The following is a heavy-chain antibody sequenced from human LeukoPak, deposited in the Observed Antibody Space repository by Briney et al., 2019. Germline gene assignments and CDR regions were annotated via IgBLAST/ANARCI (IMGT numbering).Heavy chain of an antibody. J-gene: IGHJ3*02. CDR3: ARHPFRGFTTADAFDI. CDR2: ISNSGTT. D-gene: IGHD3-16*01. V-gene: IGHV4-31*03. Sequence: SQTLSLTCTVSGDSVTSGGYFWTWIRHHPGKGLEWIGYISNSGTTSYNPSLKSRVSISVDTSNNQFSLSLSSVTAADTAVYYCARHPFRGFTTADAFDIWGQGTMVTVSS. CDR1: GDSVTSGGYF.